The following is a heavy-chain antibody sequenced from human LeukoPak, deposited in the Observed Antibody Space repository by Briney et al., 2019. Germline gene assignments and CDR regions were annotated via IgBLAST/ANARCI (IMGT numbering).Heavy chain of an antibody. J-gene: IGHJ6*02. D-gene: IGHD5-12*01. CDR3: ARSGLDSRYYFGMDI. CDR2: IYYSGST. V-gene: IGHV4-59*01. Sequence: PSETLSLTCTVSGGSISSYYWSWIRQPPGGGLEWIGYIYYSGSTNYNPSLKRRVTISLDTSKSQFSLKLRSVTAADTAVYYCARSGLDSRYYFGMDIWGQGTTVTVSS. CDR1: GGSISSYY.